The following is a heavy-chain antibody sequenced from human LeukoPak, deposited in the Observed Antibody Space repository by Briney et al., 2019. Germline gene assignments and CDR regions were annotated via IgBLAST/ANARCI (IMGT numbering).Heavy chain of an antibody. CDR3: ARRGYSYGIRGYFDL. CDR1: CGSISSNSYY. D-gene: IGHD5-18*01. CDR2: IYYSGST. J-gene: IGHJ2*01. Sequence: PSETLSLTCTVSCGSISSNSYYWGWLRQPPGKGLEWIGSIYYSGSTYYNPSHKCGVTISVDTSKNQFSLKLSSVTAADTAVYYCARRGYSYGIRGYFDLWGRGTLVTVSS. V-gene: IGHV4-39*01.